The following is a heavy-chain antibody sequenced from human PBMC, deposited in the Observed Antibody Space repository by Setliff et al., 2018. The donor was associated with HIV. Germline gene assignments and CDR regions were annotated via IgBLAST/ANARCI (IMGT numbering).Heavy chain of an antibody. CDR2: ISSTSSTI. V-gene: IGHV3-48*01. CDR1: GSGFTFSSYS. CDR3: ARDLYFYYYMDV. J-gene: IGHJ6*03. D-gene: IGHD3-9*01. Sequence: GGSLRLSCAASGSGFTFSSYSMNWVRRAPGKGLEWVSYISSTSSTIYYANSVKGRFTISRDDAKNSLYLQMNSLRAEDTAVYYCARDLYFYYYMDVWGKETTVTVSS.